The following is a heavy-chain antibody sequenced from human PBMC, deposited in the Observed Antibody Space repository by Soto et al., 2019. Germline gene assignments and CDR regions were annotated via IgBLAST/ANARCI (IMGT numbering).Heavy chain of an antibody. CDR2: MNPTSGNT. Sequence: QVPLVQSGAEVKKPGASVKVSCKASGYTFTSYDINWVRQATGQGLEWMGWMNPTSGNTGYAQKFQGSVTMTRNTSLSTAYMELSSLRSEETAVNYCARKLPRPIQSITGVNRAFDYWGQGTLVTVSS. V-gene: IGHV1-8*01. D-gene: IGHD1-20*01. CDR3: ARKLPRPIQSITGVNRAFDY. J-gene: IGHJ4*02. CDR1: GYTFTSYD.